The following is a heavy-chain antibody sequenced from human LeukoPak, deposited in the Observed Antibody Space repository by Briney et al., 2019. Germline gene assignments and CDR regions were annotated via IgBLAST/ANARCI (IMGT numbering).Heavy chain of an antibody. V-gene: IGHV3-48*03. CDR1: GFTFRNYE. J-gene: IGHJ6*02. CDR3: ARDGDITPTDV. D-gene: IGHD2-15*01. CDR2: IDSSGSLI. Sequence: QPGGSLRLSCTASGFTFRNYEMNWVRQAPGKGLEWVSYIDSSGSLIYYADSVKGRFTISRDNPNNLLFLQMNSLTAEDTAIYYCARDGDITPTDVWGQGTTVTVSS.